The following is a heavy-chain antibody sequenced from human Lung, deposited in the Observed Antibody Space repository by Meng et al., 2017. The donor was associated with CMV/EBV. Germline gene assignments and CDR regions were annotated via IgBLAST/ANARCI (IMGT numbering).Heavy chain of an antibody. Sequence: SXKISXAASGFTFSDYEMYWVRQAPGKGLEWISYIGGSGASKYYAESVKGRFTMSRDNVDDSLYLQMNSLSPDDTATYYCARGKRKGGNFPFFHYDMDVWGQGTTVTVSS. CDR3: ARGKRKGGNFPFFHYDMDV. D-gene: IGHD4-23*01. CDR1: GFTFSDYE. CDR2: IGGSGASK. J-gene: IGHJ6*02. V-gene: IGHV3-48*03.